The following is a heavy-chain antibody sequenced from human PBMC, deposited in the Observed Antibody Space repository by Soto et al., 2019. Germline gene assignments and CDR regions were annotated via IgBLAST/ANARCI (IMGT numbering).Heavy chain of an antibody. Sequence: QVQLVESGGGLVKPGGSLRLSCVASGFTFSDHYMTWIRQAPGKGLEWLSYISTSSSYTNYADSVKGRSTISRDNAMNSLYLQMNSLRAEATAVYYCARLRLTGYFDYWGQGTLVTVSS. CDR3: ARLRLTGYFDY. CDR2: ISTSSSYT. CDR1: GFTFSDHY. J-gene: IGHJ4*02. V-gene: IGHV3-11*05.